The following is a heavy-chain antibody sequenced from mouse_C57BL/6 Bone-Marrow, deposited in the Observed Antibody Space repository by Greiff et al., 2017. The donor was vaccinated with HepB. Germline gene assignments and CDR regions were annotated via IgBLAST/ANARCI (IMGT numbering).Heavy chain of an antibody. J-gene: IGHJ4*01. D-gene: IGHD1-1*01. V-gene: IGHV2-5*01. CDR1: GFSLTSYG. CDR3: ASLITSAMDY. CDR2: IWRGGST. Sequence: VKLVESGPGLVQPSQSLSITCTVSGFSLTSYGVHWVRQSPGKGLEWLGVIWRGGSTDYNAALMSRLSITKDNSKSQVFFKMNSLQADDTAIYYCASLITSAMDYWGQGTSVTVSS.